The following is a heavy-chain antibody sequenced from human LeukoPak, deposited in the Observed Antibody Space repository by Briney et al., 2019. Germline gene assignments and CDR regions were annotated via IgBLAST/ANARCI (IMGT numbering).Heavy chain of an antibody. CDR3: ARDSDLSY. J-gene: IGHJ4*02. CDR2: INPNTGGT. Sequence: ASVKVSCKASGYNFTGHYMHWVRQAPGQWLEWMGWINPNTGGTNYAQKFQGRVTMTRDTPISTVYMELSRLRYDDTAVYYCARDSDLSYWGQGAQVAVSS. CDR1: GYNFTGHY. V-gene: IGHV1-2*02. D-gene: IGHD1-26*01.